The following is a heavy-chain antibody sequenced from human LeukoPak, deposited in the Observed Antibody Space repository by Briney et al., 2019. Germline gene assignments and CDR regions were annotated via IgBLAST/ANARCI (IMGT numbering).Heavy chain of an antibody. CDR2: IKSKTDGGTT. CDR1: GFTFSNAW. Sequence: GGSLRLSCAASGFTFSNAWMSWVRQAPGKGLEWVGRIKSKTDGGTTDYAAPVKGRFTISRDDSKNTLYLQMNSPKTEDTAVYYCTTDKVARITIFGVVTPHYWGQGTLVTVSS. V-gene: IGHV3-15*01. J-gene: IGHJ4*02. CDR3: TTDKVARITIFGVVTPHY. D-gene: IGHD3-3*01.